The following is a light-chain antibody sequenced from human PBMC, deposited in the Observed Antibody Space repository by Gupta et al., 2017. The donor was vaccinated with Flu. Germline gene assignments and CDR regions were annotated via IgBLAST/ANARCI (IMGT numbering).Light chain of an antibody. J-gene: IGKJ2*01. CDR1: QSISTY. V-gene: IGKV1-39*01. CDR2: DAS. Sequence: DIQMTQSPSSLSASVGDRVTITCRASQSISTYLNWYQQKPGKAPKLLIYDASTLQSGVPSRFSGSGSGTDFTLTISSLQPEALATYYCQQSYSAPPGTFGQGTKLEIK. CDR3: QQSYSAPPGT.